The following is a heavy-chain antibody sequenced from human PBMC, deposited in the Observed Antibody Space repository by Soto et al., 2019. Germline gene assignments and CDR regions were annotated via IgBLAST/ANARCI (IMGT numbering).Heavy chain of an antibody. V-gene: IGHV6-1*01. CDR3: ARDGSSYGYDYFDY. D-gene: IGHD5-18*01. J-gene: IGHJ4*02. CDR2: TYCRSKWYN. Sequence: SQTLSLTCAISGDSVSSNSAAWNWIRQSPSRGIEWRGRTYCRSKWYNDYAVSVKSRITINPDTSKNQFSLQLNSVTPEDTAVSYCARDGSSYGYDYFDYWGQGTLVTVSS. CDR1: GDSVSSNSAA.